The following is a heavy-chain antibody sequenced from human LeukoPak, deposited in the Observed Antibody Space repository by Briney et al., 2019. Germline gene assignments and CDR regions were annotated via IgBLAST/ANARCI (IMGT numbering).Heavy chain of an antibody. D-gene: IGHD3-3*01. CDR2: ISAYNGNT. CDR1: GYTFTSYG. CDR3: ARAGPPPNYDFWSGYISAYYYGMDV. V-gene: IGHV1-18*01. J-gene: IGHJ6*02. Sequence: ASVKVSCKASGYTFTSYGISWVRQAPGQGLEWMGWISAYNGNTNYAQKLQGRVTMTTDTSTSTAYMELRSLRSDDTAVYYCARAGPPPNYDFWSGYISAYYYGMDVWGQGTTVTVSS.